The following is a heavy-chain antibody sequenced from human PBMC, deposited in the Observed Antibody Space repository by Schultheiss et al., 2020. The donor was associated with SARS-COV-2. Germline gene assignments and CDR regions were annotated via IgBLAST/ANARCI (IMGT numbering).Heavy chain of an antibody. D-gene: IGHD2-15*01. CDR1: GFSFNSYT. CDR2: ISSSGAYI. J-gene: IGHJ4*02. V-gene: IGHV3-21*01. Sequence: GGSLRLSCAASGFSFNSYTMNWVRQAPGKGLEWVSSISSSGAYIYYTDSLRGRFTISRDNAKNSLYLQLNSLRVEDTAVYYCARMSRGGYPLDYWGQGTLVTVSS. CDR3: ARMSRGGYPLDY.